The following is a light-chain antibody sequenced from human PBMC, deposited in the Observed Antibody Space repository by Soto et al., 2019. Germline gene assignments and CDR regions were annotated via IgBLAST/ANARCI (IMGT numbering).Light chain of an antibody. V-gene: IGLV2-14*01. CDR2: NVS. CDR1: SSDVGGYNY. Sequence: QSALTQPTSVSGSPGQSITISCTGTSSDVGGYNYVSWYQQHPGKAPKLMIYNVSNRPSGVSNRFSVSKSSNTSSLTISGLQAEDDADYYCSSYTSSSTYVFGFGTKLTVL. CDR3: SSYTSSSTYV. J-gene: IGLJ1*01.